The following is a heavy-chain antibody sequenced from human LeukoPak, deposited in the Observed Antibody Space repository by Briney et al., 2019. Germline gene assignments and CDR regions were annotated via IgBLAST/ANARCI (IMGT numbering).Heavy chain of an antibody. J-gene: IGHJ5*02. Sequence: SETLSLTCTVSAGSISNYYWSRIRQPAGKGLEWIGRIYSSGSTNCNPSLKSRVTISVDKSNNQFSLKLSSVTAADTAMYYCARGLVGTTGEQNWFDPWGQGTLVTVSS. CDR2: IYSSGST. D-gene: IGHD1-26*01. CDR3: ARGLVGTTGEQNWFDP. V-gene: IGHV4-4*07. CDR1: AGSISNYY.